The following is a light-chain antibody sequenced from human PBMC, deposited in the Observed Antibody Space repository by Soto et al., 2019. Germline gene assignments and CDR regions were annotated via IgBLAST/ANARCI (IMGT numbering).Light chain of an antibody. Sequence: DIQMTQSPSTLSASVGDRVTITCRASQSISNRLAWYQQRPGKAPKLLIFDASTLESGVPSKFSGSGSDTEFTFTISSLQPDDSATYYCQQYNTYGLTFGGGTKVDIK. CDR1: QSISNR. V-gene: IGKV1-5*01. J-gene: IGKJ4*02. CDR2: DAS. CDR3: QQYNTYGLT.